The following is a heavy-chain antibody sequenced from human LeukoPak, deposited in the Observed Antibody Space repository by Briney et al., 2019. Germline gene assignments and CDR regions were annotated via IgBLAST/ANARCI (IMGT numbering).Heavy chain of an antibody. CDR3: AKRGSSWLVY. CDR1: GFTFSSYG. D-gene: IGHD6-13*01. Sequence: GGSLRLSCAASGFTFSSYGMHWVRQAPGKGLEWVAVISYDGSNKYYADSVKGRFTISRDNSKNTLYLQMNSLRAEDTAVHYCAKRGSSWLVYWGQGTLVTVSS. J-gene: IGHJ4*02. V-gene: IGHV3-30*18. CDR2: ISYDGSNK.